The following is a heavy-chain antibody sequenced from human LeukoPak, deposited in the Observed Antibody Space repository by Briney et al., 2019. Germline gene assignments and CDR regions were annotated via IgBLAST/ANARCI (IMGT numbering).Heavy chain of an antibody. CDR2: ISGSGGST. CDR3: AKDQGRSTAGKDY. D-gene: IGHD3-10*01. J-gene: IGHJ4*02. Sequence: PGGSLRLSCAASGFTFSSYAMSWVRQAPGKGLEWVSTISGSGGSTYYADSVKGRLTISRDNSKNTLYLQMNSLRAEDTAVYYCAKDQGRSTAGKDYWGQGTLVTVSS. CDR1: GFTFSSYA. V-gene: IGHV3-23*01.